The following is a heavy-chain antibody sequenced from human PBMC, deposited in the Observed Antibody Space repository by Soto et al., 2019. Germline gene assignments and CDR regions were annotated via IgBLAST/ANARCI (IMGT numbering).Heavy chain of an antibody. CDR1: GFTFSSYA. Sequence: GGSLRLSCAASGFTFSSYAMSWVRQAPGKGLEWVSAISGSGGSTYYADSVKGRFTISRDNSKNTLYLQMNSLRAEDTDVYYCAKHGGRRYCSGGSCYWRYYYYMDVWGKGTTVTVSS. CDR3: AKHGGRRYCSGGSCYWRYYYYMDV. D-gene: IGHD2-15*01. V-gene: IGHV3-23*01. CDR2: ISGSGGST. J-gene: IGHJ6*03.